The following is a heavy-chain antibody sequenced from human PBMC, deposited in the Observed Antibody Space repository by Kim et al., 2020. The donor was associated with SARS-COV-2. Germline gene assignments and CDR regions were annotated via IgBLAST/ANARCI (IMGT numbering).Heavy chain of an antibody. J-gene: IGHJ4*02. D-gene: IGHD2-8*01. V-gene: IGHV7-4-1*02. Sequence: YAQGFTGRFVFSLDTSVSTAYLQISSLKAEDTAVYYCARALLDSNALNDYWGQGTLVTVSS. CDR3: ARALLDSNALNDY.